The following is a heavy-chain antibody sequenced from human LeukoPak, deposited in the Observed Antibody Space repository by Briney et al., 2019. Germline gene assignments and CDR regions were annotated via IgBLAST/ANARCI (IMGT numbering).Heavy chain of an antibody. V-gene: IGHV3-64*01. CDR1: GFTFSSYA. CDR2: ISSNGGST. J-gene: IGHJ1*01. Sequence: GGSLRLSCAASGFTFSSYAMHWVRQAPGKGLEYVSAISSNGGSTYYANSVKGRFTISRDNSKNTLYLQMGSLRAEDMAVYYCARGEDRDGYNPGHFQHWGQGTLVTVSS. CDR3: ARGEDRDGYNPGHFQH. D-gene: IGHD5-24*01.